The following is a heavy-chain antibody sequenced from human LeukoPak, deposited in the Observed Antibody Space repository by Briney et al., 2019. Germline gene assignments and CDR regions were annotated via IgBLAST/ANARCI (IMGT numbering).Heavy chain of an antibody. D-gene: IGHD1-7*01. J-gene: IGHJ4*02. CDR3: ARAGELEGFDY. CDR2: ISSSSSYI. Sequence: GGSLRLSCAASGFTFSSYEMNWVRQAPGKGLEWVSSISSSSSYIYYADSVKGRFTISRDNAKNSLYLQMNSLRAEDTAVYYCARAGELEGFDYWGQGTLVTVSS. CDR1: GFTFSSYE. V-gene: IGHV3-21*01.